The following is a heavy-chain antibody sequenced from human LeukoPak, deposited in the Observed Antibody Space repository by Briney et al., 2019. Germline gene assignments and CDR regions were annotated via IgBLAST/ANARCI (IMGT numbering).Heavy chain of an antibody. CDR2: IYYSGGT. CDR1: GGFISSYY. Sequence: PSETLSLTCAVSGGFISSYYWSWIRRPPGKGLEWLGYIYYSGGTNYNPSLKSRVIISIDTSKNQFSLKLNSVTAADAAVYYCARSGRGSSAGFDYWGQGTLVTVSS. D-gene: IGHD3-10*01. V-gene: IGHV4-59*01. J-gene: IGHJ4*02. CDR3: ARSGRGSSAGFDY.